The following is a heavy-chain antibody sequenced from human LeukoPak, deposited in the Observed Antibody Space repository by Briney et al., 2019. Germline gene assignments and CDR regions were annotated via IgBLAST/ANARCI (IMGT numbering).Heavy chain of an antibody. CDR1: GFTFSSYG. CDR3: ARDRGSSGWYDAFDI. CDR2: IWYDGSNK. Sequence: PGGSLRLSCAASGFTFSSYGMHWVRQAPGKGLEWVAVIWYDGSNKYYADSVKGRFTISRDNSKNTLYLQMNSLRAEDTAVYYCARDRGSSGWYDAFDIWGQGTMVTASS. V-gene: IGHV3-33*01. D-gene: IGHD6-19*01. J-gene: IGHJ3*02.